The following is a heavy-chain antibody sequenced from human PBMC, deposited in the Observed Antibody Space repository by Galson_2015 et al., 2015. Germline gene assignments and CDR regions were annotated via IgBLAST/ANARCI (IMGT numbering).Heavy chain of an antibody. D-gene: IGHD3-3*01. Sequence: SLRLSCAASGFTFSSYAMHWVRQAPGKGLEWVAVISYDGSNKYYADSVKGRFTISRDNSKNTLHLQMNSLRAEDTAVYYCARERYDFWSGPVGGAFDIWGQGTMVTVSS. CDR3: ARERYDFWSGPVGGAFDI. V-gene: IGHV3-30*01. J-gene: IGHJ3*02. CDR2: ISYDGSNK. CDR1: GFTFSSYA.